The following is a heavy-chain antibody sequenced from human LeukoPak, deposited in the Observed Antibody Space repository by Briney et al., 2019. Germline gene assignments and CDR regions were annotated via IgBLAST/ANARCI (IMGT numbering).Heavy chain of an antibody. Sequence: GASVKVSCKASGYTFTSYGISWVRQAPGQGLEWMGWISAYNGNTNYAQKLQGRVTMTTDTSTSTAYMELSSLRSEDTAVYYCARVESYRKPGGRNFDYWGQGTLVTVSS. D-gene: IGHD1-26*01. CDR3: ARVESYRKPGGRNFDY. CDR1: GYTFTSYG. CDR2: ISAYNGNT. V-gene: IGHV1-18*01. J-gene: IGHJ4*02.